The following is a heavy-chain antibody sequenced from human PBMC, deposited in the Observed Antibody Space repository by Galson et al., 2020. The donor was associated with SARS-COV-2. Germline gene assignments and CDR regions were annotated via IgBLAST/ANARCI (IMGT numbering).Heavy chain of an antibody. D-gene: IGHD4-17*01. CDR1: GLIFSYYA. CDR3: AKDDDDYGDYVGIL. V-gene: IGHV3-23*01. CDR2: ISASGDST. Sequence: GGSLRLSCAASGLIFSYYAMSWVRQAPGKGLEWVSGISASGDSTYYADSVKGRFTISRDNSKNTLFLQMKSLRAEDTAIYYCAKDDDDYGDYVGILWGQGTLVTVSS. J-gene: IGHJ4*02.